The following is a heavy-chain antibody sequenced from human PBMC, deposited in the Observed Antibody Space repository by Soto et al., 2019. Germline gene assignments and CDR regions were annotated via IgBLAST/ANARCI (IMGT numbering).Heavy chain of an antibody. Sequence: ASETLSLTCTVSGGSISSYYWSWIRQPPGKGLEWIGYIYYSGSTNYNPSLKSRVTISVDTSKNQFSLKLSSVTAADTAVYYCARGFDEYSGYDGLPWGQGTLVTVSS. CDR3: ARGFDEYSGYDGLP. V-gene: IGHV4-59*12. J-gene: IGHJ5*02. D-gene: IGHD5-12*01. CDR1: GGSISSYY. CDR2: IYYSGST.